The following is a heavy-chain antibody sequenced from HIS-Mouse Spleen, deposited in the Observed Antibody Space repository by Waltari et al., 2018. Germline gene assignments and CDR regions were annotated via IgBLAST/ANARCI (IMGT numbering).Heavy chain of an antibody. Sequence: EVQLVESGGGLVQPGGSLRLSCAASGFRFSSYWMSWVRQAPGKGLEWVANIKQDGSEKYYVDSVKGRFTISRDNAKNSLYLQMNSLRAEDTAVYYCARNLNWGDRYWYFDLWGRGTLVTVSS. V-gene: IGHV3-7*01. CDR3: ARNLNWGDRYWYFDL. CDR2: IKQDGSEK. J-gene: IGHJ2*01. CDR1: GFRFSSYW. D-gene: IGHD7-27*01.